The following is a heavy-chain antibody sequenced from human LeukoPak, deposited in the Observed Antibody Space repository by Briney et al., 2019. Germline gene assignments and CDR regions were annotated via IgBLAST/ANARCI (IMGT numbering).Heavy chain of an antibody. J-gene: IGHJ3*02. CDR1: AYTFTGFY. V-gene: IGHV1-2*02. Sequence: GASVKVSCKASAYTFTGFYMHWLRQAPGQGLEWMGWINPNSGGTNYAQRFQGRVTMTRDTSIRTAYMELSRLRSDDTAVYYCARDQLWFGELNAFDIWGQGTMVTVSS. D-gene: IGHD3-10*01. CDR2: INPNSGGT. CDR3: ARDQLWFGELNAFDI.